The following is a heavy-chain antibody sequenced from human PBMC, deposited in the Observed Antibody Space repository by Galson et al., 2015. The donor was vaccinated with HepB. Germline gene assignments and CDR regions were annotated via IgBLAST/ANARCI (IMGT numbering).Heavy chain of an antibody. V-gene: IGHV3-33*01. D-gene: IGHD3-22*01. CDR2: TWYDGSEK. Sequence: SLRLSCAASGFTFNRFGMHWVRQAPGKGLEWVAVTWYDGSEKYYANSVKGRFTISRDNSRNTLYLKMNSLRAEDTAVYYCARDLALGTTIISDYCGQGTLVTVSS. J-gene: IGHJ4*02. CDR3: ARDLALGTTIISDY. CDR1: GFTFNRFG.